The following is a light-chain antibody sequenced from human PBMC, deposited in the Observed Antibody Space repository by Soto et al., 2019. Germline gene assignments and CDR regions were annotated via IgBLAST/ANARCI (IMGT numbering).Light chain of an antibody. Sequence: QSVLTQPPSASGTPGQRVTISCSGISFNIGSNTVNWYQQLPGTAPKLLIYSNNQRPSGVPDRFSGSKSGTSASLAISGLQSEDEADYYCAAWDDSLNGPVFGGGTKLTVL. V-gene: IGLV1-44*01. J-gene: IGLJ2*01. CDR3: AAWDDSLNGPV. CDR2: SNN. CDR1: SFNIGSNT.